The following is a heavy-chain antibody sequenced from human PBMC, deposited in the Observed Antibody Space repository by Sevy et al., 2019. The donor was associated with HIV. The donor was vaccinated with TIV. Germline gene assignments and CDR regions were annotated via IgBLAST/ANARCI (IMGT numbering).Heavy chain of an antibody. J-gene: IGHJ3*01. D-gene: IGHD2-8*01. CDR2: IKHDGSEN. CDR1: GFTFSDYW. V-gene: IGHV3-7*01. Sequence: GGSLKLSCAASGFTFSDYWMSWVRQAPGKGLEWVANIKHDGSENYFVDSVKGRFTVSRDKAKNSPYLQMDNLRAEDTAGYYCARKVDVMWGQGTMVTVSS. CDR3: ARKVDVM.